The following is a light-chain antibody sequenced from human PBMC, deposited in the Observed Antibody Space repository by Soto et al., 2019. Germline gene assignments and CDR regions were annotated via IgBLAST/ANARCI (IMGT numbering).Light chain of an antibody. CDR3: QKYYSAPET. CDR1: QGISSY. Sequence: DIEMTQSPSSLSASVGDRVTITCRASQGISSYLAWYQQKPGKVPKVLIYAASTLQSGVPSRFSGSGSGTEFTLTISSLQPQDAATYYCQKYYSAPETFRQGTKV. J-gene: IGKJ1*01. CDR2: AAS. V-gene: IGKV1-27*01.